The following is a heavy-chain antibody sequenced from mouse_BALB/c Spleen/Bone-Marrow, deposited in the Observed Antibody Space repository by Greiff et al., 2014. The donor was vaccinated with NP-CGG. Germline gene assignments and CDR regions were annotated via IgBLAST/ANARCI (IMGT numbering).Heavy chain of an antibody. V-gene: IGHV5-6*01. J-gene: IGHJ2*01. CDR3: ARRRDYDYFDY. Sequence: EVHLVESGGDLVKPGGSLKLSCAASGFTFSSCGVSWVRQIPDKRLEWVATISSGGSYTFYPDSVKGRFTISRDNAKNTLNLQMTCLKSEDTAMYYCARRRDYDYFDYWGQGTTLTVSS. D-gene: IGHD2-4*01. CDR2: ISSGGSYT. CDR1: GFTFSSCG.